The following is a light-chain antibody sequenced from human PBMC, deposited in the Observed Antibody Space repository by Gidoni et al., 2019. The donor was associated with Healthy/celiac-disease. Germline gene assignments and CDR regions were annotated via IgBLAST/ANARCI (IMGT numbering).Light chain of an antibody. CDR3: HAGS. J-gene: IGKJ4*01. CDR1: QGISSY. CDR2: AAS. V-gene: IGKV1-9*01. Sequence: DIQLTQSPSFLSASVGDRVTITCRASQGISSYLAWYQQKPGKAPKLLIYAASTLKSGVPARFSGSGSGTEFTLTKSSVQHEDFATYYCHAGSFGGGTKVEIK.